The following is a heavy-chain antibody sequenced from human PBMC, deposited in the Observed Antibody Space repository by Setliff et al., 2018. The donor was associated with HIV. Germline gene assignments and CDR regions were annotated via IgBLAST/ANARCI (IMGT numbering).Heavy chain of an antibody. Sequence: SETLSLTCTVSGGSISSSSYYWDWIRQPPGKGLEWIATIYYSGDSHYNPSLKSRVTISVDTSKNQFSLKLNSATAADTAVYYCARAKYYYDTSAYYGSRDWYFDLWGRGTLVTVSS. V-gene: IGHV4-39*07. CDR2: IYYSGDS. J-gene: IGHJ2*01. CDR1: GGSISSSSYY. D-gene: IGHD3-22*01. CDR3: ARAKYYYDTSAYYGSRDWYFDL.